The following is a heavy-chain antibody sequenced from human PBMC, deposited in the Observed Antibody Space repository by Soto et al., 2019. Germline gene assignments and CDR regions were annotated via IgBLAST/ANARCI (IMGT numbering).Heavy chain of an antibody. CDR3: AREGYPFDY. CDR1: GFTLSSYS. CDR2: ISSSSTTI. D-gene: IGHD5-12*01. V-gene: IGHV3-48*02. J-gene: IGHJ4*02. Sequence: EVQLVESGGGLVQPGGSLRLSCAASGFTLSSYSMNWVRQAPGKGLEWVSYISSSSTTIYYADSVKGRFTISRDIAKNSMYLQMKSLSDEDTAVYYCAREGYPFDYWGLGTLVTVSS.